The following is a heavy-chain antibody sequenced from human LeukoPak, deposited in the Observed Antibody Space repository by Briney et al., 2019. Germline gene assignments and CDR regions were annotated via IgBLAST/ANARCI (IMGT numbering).Heavy chain of an antibody. V-gene: IGHV1-18*01. J-gene: IGHJ5*02. Sequence: ASVKVSCKASGYTFTSYGISWVRQAPGQGLEWMGWISAYNGNTNYAQKLQGRVTITTDTSTSTAYMELRSLRSDDTAVYYCARVPSITIFGVVVYWFDPWGQGTLVTVSS. CDR2: ISAYNGNT. D-gene: IGHD3-3*01. CDR1: GYTFTSYG. CDR3: ARVPSITIFGVVVYWFDP.